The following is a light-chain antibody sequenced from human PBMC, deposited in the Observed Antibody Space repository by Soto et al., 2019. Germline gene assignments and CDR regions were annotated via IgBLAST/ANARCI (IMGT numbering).Light chain of an antibody. J-gene: IGLJ1*01. CDR1: SSDVGGYNY. CDR2: DVS. Sequence: QSALTQPASVSGSPGQSITISCTGTSSDVGGYNYVSWYQQHPGKAPKLMIYDVSNRPSGVSTRFSGSKSGNTASLTISRLQAEDEADYYCSSYTSSSTLLYVFGTGTKLTVL. V-gene: IGLV2-14*01. CDR3: SSYTSSSTLLYV.